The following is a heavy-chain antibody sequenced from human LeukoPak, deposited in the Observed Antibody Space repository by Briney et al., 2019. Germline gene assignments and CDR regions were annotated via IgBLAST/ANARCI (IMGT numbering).Heavy chain of an antibody. J-gene: IGHJ6*02. D-gene: IGHD2-2*01. CDR2: ISGSGGST. CDR1: GFTFSSYA. Sequence: GGSLRLSCAASGFTFSSYAMSWVRQAPGKGLEWVSAISGSGGSTYYADSVKGRFTISRDNSKNTLYLQMNSLRAEDTAVYYCASLDIVVVPAATEYYYYYGMDVWGQGTTVTVSS. CDR3: ASLDIVVVPAATEYYYYYGMDV. V-gene: IGHV3-23*01.